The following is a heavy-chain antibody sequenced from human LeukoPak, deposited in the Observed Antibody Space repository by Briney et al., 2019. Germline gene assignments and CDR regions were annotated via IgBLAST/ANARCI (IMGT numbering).Heavy chain of an antibody. D-gene: IGHD6-13*01. V-gene: IGHV3-33*01. CDR2: VWYDGNNK. CDR1: GFTFRSYG. Sequence: GGSLRLSCAASGFTFRSYGMHSVRQAPGKGLEWVAIVWYDGNNKYYADSVKGRFTVSRDNSKDTVSLQLNSLRAEDTAVYYCARGSGAAAGAFDYWGQGTLVTVPS. CDR3: ARGSGAAAGAFDY. J-gene: IGHJ4*02.